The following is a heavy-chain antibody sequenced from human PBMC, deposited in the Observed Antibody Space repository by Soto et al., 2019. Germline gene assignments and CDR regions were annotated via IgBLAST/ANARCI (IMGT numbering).Heavy chain of an antibody. J-gene: IGHJ4*02. CDR3: ARGGDWQFDY. CDR1: GDSLAMVNG. D-gene: IGHD2-21*02. CDR2: IHHSGRT. V-gene: IGHV4-4*02. Sequence: QVQLQESGPGLGNLWGTLSLTAAFLGDSLAMVNGGGWVRQPPGKGLEWMGEIHHSGRTNYNPSLKSRVTILVEKSKNQVSLELSSMTAADTAVYYCARGGDWQFDYWGQGTLVTVSS.